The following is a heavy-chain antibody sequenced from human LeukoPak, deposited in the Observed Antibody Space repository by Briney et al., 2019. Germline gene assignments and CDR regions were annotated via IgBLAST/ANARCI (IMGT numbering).Heavy chain of an antibody. V-gene: IGHV4-39*07. CDR3: ANVAAAGTYNWFDP. CDR2: INHSGST. Sequence: SETLSLTCTVSGGSISSSNYYWGWIRQPPGKGLEWIGEINHSGSTNYNSSLKSRVTISVDTSKNQFSLNLSSVTAADTAVYYCANVAAAGTYNWFDPWGQGTLVTVSS. J-gene: IGHJ5*02. D-gene: IGHD6-13*01. CDR1: GGSISSSNYY.